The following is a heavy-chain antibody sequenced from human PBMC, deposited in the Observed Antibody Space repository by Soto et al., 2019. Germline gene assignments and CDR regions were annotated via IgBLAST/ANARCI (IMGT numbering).Heavy chain of an antibody. CDR3: ARADTPLYDFWSGYYRWFDT. V-gene: IGHV1-3*01. Sequence: GASVKVSCKASGYTSTNYGMHWVRQAPGQRLEWMGWINAGNGNTKYSQKFQGRVTITRDTSASTAYMELSSLRSEDTAVYYCARADTPLYDFWSGYYRWFDTWGQGTLVTVSS. CDR1: GYTSTNYG. J-gene: IGHJ5*02. CDR2: INAGNGNT. D-gene: IGHD3-3*01.